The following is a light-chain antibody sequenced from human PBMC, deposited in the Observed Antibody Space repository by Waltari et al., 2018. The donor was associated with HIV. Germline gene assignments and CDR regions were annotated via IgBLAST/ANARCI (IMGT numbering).Light chain of an antibody. V-gene: IGLV2-23*02. CDR3: CSYAGSSTWV. CDR2: EVS. J-gene: IGLJ3*02. CDR1: RSDVGSYNL. Sequence: QSALTQPAPVSGSPGQSITISCTGTRSDVGSYNLVSWYQQHPGKAPKLMIYEVSKRPSGVSNRFSGSKSGNTASLTISGLQAEDEADYYCCSYAGSSTWVFGGGTKLTVL.